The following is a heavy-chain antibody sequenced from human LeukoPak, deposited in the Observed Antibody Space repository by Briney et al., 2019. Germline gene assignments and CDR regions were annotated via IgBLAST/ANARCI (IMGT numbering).Heavy chain of an antibody. V-gene: IGHV3-30*02. CDR3: ARGVDYVWGSYRYTPPDY. D-gene: IGHD3-16*02. CDR1: GFSFSNYA. J-gene: IGHJ4*02. CDR2: IRYDGTNK. Sequence: GGSLRLSCAASGFSFSNYAIHWVRQAPGKGLEWVAFIRYDGTNKNYADSVKGRFTISRDNSKNTLYLQMNSLRSDDTAVYYCARGVDYVWGSYRYTPPDYWGQGTLVTVSS.